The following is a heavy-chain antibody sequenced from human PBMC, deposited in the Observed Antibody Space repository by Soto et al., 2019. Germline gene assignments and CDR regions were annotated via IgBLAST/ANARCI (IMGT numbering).Heavy chain of an antibody. V-gene: IGHV5-51*01. CDR1: GYSFTSYW. CDR3: ARSYYDILTGYYYFDY. Sequence: PGESLKISCQGSGYSFTSYWIGWVRQMPGKGLEWMGIIYPGDSDTRYSPYFQGQVTISADKSISTAYLQWSSLKASDTAMYYCARSYYDILTGYYYFDYWGQGTLVTVSS. J-gene: IGHJ4*02. CDR2: IYPGDSDT. D-gene: IGHD3-9*01.